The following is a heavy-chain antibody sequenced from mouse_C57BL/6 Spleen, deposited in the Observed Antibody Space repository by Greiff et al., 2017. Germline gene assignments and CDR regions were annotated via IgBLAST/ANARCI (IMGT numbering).Heavy chain of an antibody. V-gene: IGHV3-6*01. Sequence: EVKLQESGPGLVKPSQSLSLTCSVTGYSITSGYYWNWIRQFPGNKLEWMGYISYDGSNNYNPSLKNRISITRDTSKNQFFLKLNSVTTEDTATYYCARSHGNYERGARDYWGQGTSVTVSS. CDR3: ARSHGNYERGARDY. D-gene: IGHD2-1*01. CDR1: GYSITSGYY. J-gene: IGHJ4*01. CDR2: ISYDGSN.